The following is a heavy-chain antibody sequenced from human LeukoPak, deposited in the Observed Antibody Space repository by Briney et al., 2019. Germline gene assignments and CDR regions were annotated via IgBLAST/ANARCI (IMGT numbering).Heavy chain of an antibody. CDR2: ITSSSSSI. CDR1: GFSFNEYS. D-gene: IGHD2-15*01. V-gene: IGHV3-48*04. Sequence: QAGGSLRLSCVASGFSFNEYSMNWVRQAPGKGLEWISYITSSSSSIYYADSVKGRFTISRDNAKNSLYLQMNSLRAEDTAVYYCARGGRVTRFDYWSQGTLVTVSS. CDR3: ARGGRVTRFDY. J-gene: IGHJ4*02.